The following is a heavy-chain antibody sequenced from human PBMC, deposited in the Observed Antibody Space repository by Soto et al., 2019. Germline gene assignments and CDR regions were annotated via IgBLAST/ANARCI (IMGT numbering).Heavy chain of an antibody. D-gene: IGHD3-22*01. CDR3: AQGSRRGYYDSSGCYLHWYCDL. Sequence: QVQLVQSGAEVKKPGASVKVSCKASGYTFTSYAINWVRQATGQGLEWMGWMNPNSGNTGYAQKLQGRVTMNRNTYISTAYMERSSLRSEETAVYYCAQGSRRGYYDSSGCYLHWYCDLWGRGTLVTVAS. CDR1: GYTFTSYA. CDR2: MNPNSGNT. J-gene: IGHJ2*01. V-gene: IGHV1-8*01.